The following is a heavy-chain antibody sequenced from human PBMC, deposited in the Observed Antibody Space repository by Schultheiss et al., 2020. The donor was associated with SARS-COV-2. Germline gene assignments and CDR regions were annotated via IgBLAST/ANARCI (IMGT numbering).Heavy chain of an antibody. CDR3: ARVAAAGTEDI. Sequence: SQTLSLTCTVSGGSISSYYWSWIRQPAGKGLEWIGYIYYSGSTNYNPSLKSRVTISVDTSKNQFSLKLSSVTAADTAVYYCARVAAAGTEDIWGQGTMVTVSS. D-gene: IGHD6-13*01. CDR2: IYYSGST. J-gene: IGHJ3*02. CDR1: GGSISSYY. V-gene: IGHV4-59*01.